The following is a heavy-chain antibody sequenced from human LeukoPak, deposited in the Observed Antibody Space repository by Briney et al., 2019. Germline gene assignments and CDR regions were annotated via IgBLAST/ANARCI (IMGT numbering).Heavy chain of an antibody. CDR1: GFTFSSYA. CDR2: ISGSGGDT. CDR3: AKDPWGSRGYFDY. Sequence: GGSLRLSCAASGFTFSSYAMIWVCQAPGKGLEWVSAISGSGGDTYYADSVKGRFTIFRDNSKNTVYLRMNSLRAEDTAVYYCAKDPWGSRGYFDYWGQGTLVTVSS. D-gene: IGHD7-27*01. J-gene: IGHJ4*02. V-gene: IGHV3-23*01.